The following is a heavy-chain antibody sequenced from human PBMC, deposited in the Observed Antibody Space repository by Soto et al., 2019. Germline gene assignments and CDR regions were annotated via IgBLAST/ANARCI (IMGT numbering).Heavy chain of an antibody. V-gene: IGHV4-59*01. CDR3: ARSSSGFMVFDY. CDR2: IYYSGST. CDR1: GGSIGSYY. D-gene: IGHD6-19*01. Sequence: SETLSLTCTVSGGSIGSYYWSWIRQPPGKGLEWIGYIYYSGSTNYNPSLKSRVTISVDTSKNQFSLKLSPVTAADTAVYYCARSSSGFMVFDYWGQGTLVTVSS. J-gene: IGHJ4*02.